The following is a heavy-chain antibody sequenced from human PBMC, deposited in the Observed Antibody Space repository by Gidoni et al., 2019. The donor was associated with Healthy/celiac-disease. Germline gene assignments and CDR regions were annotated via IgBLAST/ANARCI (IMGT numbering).Heavy chain of an antibody. J-gene: IGHJ4*02. D-gene: IGHD5-18*01. Sequence: QVQLVQSGAEVKKPGSSVTVSCKASGATFSSDTISRVRQAPGQGLAWMERIIPILGIANYAQKFQVRVTITADKSTSTAYMELRSLRPEDTAVYYCARDRGDVDTAMVAQIDYWGQGTLVTVSS. CDR1: GATFSSDT. CDR3: ARDRGDVDTAMVAQIDY. CDR2: IIPILGIA. V-gene: IGHV1-69*08.